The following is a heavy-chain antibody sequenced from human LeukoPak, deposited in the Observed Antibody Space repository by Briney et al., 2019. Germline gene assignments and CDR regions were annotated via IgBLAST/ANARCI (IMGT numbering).Heavy chain of an antibody. CDR3: ARVRVVTRRSRVPHFDY. CDR2: ISYSGSA. V-gene: IGHV4-31*03. J-gene: IGHJ4*02. Sequence: PSETLSLTCTVSGGSISSGGYYWSWIRQHPGKGLEWIGYISYSGSAYYNPSLKSRVTISVDTSKNQFSLKLSSVTAADTAVYYCARVRVVTRRSRVPHFDYWGQGTLVTVSS. CDR1: GGSISSGGYY. D-gene: IGHD2-21*02.